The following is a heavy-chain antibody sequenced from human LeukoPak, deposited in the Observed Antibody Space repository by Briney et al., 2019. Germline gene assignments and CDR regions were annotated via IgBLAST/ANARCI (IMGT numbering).Heavy chain of an antibody. D-gene: IGHD1-14*01. V-gene: IGHV3-74*01. J-gene: IGHJ5*02. CDR2: INADGSTT. Sequence: GGSLRLSCVASGFTFSSYWMHWVRQAPGKGLVWVAYINADGSTTTYADSVKGRFTISRDNAENTLYLQMNSLRAEDTAVYYCARAAQPGFDPWGQGTLVTVSS. CDR3: ARAAQPGFDP. CDR1: GFTFSSYW.